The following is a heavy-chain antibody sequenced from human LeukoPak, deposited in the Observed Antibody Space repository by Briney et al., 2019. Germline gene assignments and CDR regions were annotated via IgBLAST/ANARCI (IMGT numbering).Heavy chain of an antibody. D-gene: IGHD6-19*01. V-gene: IGHV3-48*02. CDR3: ARGGLEWLSY. J-gene: IGHJ4*02. CDR2: ISSSSSPI. Sequence: GGSLRLSCAASGFTFSSYSMNWVRQAPGKGLEWVSFISSSSSPIYYADSVKGRFTISRDNAKDSVSLQMNSLSDEDTAVYYCARGGLEWLSYWGQGTLVTASS. CDR1: GFTFSSYS.